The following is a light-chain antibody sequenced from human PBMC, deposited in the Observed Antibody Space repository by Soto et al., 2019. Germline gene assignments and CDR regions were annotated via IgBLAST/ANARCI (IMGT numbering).Light chain of an antibody. CDR3: QQRSNWPSALT. J-gene: IGKJ4*01. CDR1: QSVSSY. CDR2: DAS. V-gene: IGKV3-11*01. Sequence: EIVLTQSPATLSLSPGERATLSCRASQSVSSYLAWYQQKPGQAPRRLIYDASNRATGIPARFSGSGAGTDFTLTIGSLEPEDFAVYYWQQRSNWPSALTFGGGTKVEIK.